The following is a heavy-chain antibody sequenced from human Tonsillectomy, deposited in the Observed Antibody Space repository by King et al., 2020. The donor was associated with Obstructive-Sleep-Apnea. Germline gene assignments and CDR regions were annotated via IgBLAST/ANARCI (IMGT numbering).Heavy chain of an antibody. CDR1: GFTFSSYW. CDR3: ARDPTYYEFWSGYYRDGYDY. Sequence: VQLVESGGGLVQPGGSLRLSCAASGFTFSSYWMSWVRQAPGKGLEWVANIKQDGSEKYYVDSVKGRFTISRDNAKNSLYLQMNSLRAEDTAVYYCARDPTYYEFWSGYYRDGYDYWGQGTLVTVSS. D-gene: IGHD3-3*01. J-gene: IGHJ4*02. V-gene: IGHV3-7*03. CDR2: IKQDGSEK.